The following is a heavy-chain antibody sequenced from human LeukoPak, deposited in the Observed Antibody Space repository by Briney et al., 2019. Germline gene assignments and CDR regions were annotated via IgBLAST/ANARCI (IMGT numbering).Heavy chain of an antibody. CDR1: GGSISSYY. Sequence: PSETLSLTCTVSGGSISSYYWSWIRQPPGKGLEWIGYFYYSGSTNYNPSLKSRVTISVDTSKNQFSLKLSSVTAADTAVYYCARKTGEYYFDYWGQGTLVTVSS. V-gene: IGHV4-59*01. D-gene: IGHD7-27*01. CDR3: ARKTGEYYFDY. J-gene: IGHJ4*02. CDR2: FYYSGST.